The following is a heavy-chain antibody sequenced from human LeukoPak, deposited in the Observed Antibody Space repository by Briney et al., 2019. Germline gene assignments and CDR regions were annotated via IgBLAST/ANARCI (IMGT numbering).Heavy chain of an antibody. V-gene: IGHV4-34*01. CDR2: INHSGST. J-gene: IGHJ4*02. CDR3: ARDGSSPHTLDY. CDR1: GGSFSGYY. D-gene: IGHD6-6*01. Sequence: PSETLSLTCAVYGGSFSGYYWSWIRQPPGKGLEWIGEINHSGSTNYNPSLKSRVTISVGTSKNQFSLKLSSVTAADTAVYYCARDGSSPHTLDYWGQGTLVTVSS.